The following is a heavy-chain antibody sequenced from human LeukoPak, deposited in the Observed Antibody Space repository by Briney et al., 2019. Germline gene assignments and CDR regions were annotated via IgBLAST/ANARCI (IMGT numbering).Heavy chain of an antibody. V-gene: IGHV4-61*02. CDR2: IYTSGST. CDR3: ARDYYCMDV. J-gene: IGHJ6*03. CDR1: GGSISSGSYY. Sequence: SETLSLTCTVSGGSISSGSYYWNWIRQPAGKGLEWIGRIYTSGSTNYNPSLKSRVTISVDTSKNQFSLKLSSVTAADTAVYYCARDYYCMDVWGKGTTVTISS.